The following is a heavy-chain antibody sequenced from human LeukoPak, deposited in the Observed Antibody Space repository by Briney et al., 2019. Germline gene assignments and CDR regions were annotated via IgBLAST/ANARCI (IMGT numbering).Heavy chain of an antibody. V-gene: IGHV1-24*01. J-gene: IGHJ4*02. CDR3: ATGPYDSTYWGFDY. CDR1: GYTLTELP. Sequence: ASVKVSCKVSGYTLTELPMHWVRQAPGKGLEWMGGFDPEDGETIYAQKFQGRVTMTEDTSTDTAYMELSSLRSEDTAVYYCATGPYDSTYWGFDYWGQGTLVSVSS. CDR2: FDPEDGET. D-gene: IGHD3-22*01.